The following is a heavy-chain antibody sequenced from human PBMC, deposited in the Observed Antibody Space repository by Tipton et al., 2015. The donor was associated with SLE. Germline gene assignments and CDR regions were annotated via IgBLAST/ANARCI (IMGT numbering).Heavy chain of an antibody. CDR3: ARADIVVVIATSYWYFDL. CDR2: IYYSGST. J-gene: IGHJ2*01. V-gene: IGHV4-31*11. D-gene: IGHD2-21*01. Sequence: LRLSCAVYGGSFSGYYWSWIRQHPGKGLEWIGYIYYSGSTYYNPSLKSRVTISVDTSKNQFSLKLSSVTAADTAVYYCARADIVVVIATSYWYFDLWGRGTLVTVSS. CDR1: GGSFSGYY.